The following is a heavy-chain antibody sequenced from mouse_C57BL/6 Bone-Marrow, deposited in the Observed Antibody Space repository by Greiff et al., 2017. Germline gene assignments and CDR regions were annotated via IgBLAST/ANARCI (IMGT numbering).Heavy chain of an antibody. V-gene: IGHV1-69*01. J-gene: IGHJ3*01. CDR3: ARDSNYVWFAY. Sequence: QVQLQQPGAELVMPGASVKLSCKASGYTFTSYWMHWVKQRPGQGLEWIGEIDPSDSYTNYNQKFKGKSTLTLDKSSSTAYMQLSSLTSEDSAVYYCARDSNYVWFAYWGQGTLVTVSA. CDR1: GYTFTSYW. D-gene: IGHD2-5*01. CDR2: IDPSDSYT.